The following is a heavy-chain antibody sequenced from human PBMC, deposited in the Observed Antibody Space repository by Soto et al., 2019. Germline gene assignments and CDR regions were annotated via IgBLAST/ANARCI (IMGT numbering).Heavy chain of an antibody. CDR2: INAGNGNT. CDR3: ARDPSFYGMDV. CDR1: GYTFTSYA. Sequence: QVQLVQSGAEEKKPGASVKVSCKASGYTFTSYAMHWVRQAPGQRLEWMGWINAGNGNTKYSQKFQGRVTITRDTSASTAYLELSSLRSEDTAVYYCARDPSFYGMDVWGQGTTVTVSS. D-gene: IGHD1-26*01. J-gene: IGHJ6*02. V-gene: IGHV1-3*05.